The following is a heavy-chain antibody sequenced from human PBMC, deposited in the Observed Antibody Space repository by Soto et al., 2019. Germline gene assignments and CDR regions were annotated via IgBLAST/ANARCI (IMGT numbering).Heavy chain of an antibody. D-gene: IGHD1-26*01. V-gene: IGHV3-30*18. CDR2: ISYDGSNK. J-gene: IGHJ6*02. CDR3: AKDSGSGSYTGYYYGMDV. CDR1: GFTFSSYG. Sequence: LGGSLRLSCAASGFTFSSYGMHWVRQAPGKGLEWVAVISYDGSNKYYADSVKGRFTISRDNSKNTLYLQMNSLRAEDTAVYYCAKDSGSGSYTGYYYGMDVWGQGTTVTVSS.